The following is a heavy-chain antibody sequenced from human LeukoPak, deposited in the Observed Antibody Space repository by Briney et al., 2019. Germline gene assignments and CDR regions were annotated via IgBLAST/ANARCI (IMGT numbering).Heavy chain of an antibody. J-gene: IGHJ6*03. V-gene: IGHV4-59*01. CDR2: IYYSGST. CDR1: GGSISSYY. D-gene: IGHD3-22*01. CDR3: ARGPNYYDSSGYYYPYYYYYYMDV. Sequence: PSETLSLTCTVSGGSISSYYWSWIRQPPGKGLEWIGYIYYSGSTNYNPSLKSRVTISVDTSKNQFSLKLSSVTAADTAVYYCARGPNYYDSSGYYYPYYYYYYMDVWGKGTTVTVSS.